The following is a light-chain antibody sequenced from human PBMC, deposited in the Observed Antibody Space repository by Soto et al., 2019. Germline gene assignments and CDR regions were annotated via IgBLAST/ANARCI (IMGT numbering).Light chain of an antibody. CDR2: AAS. CDR1: QGISNY. Sequence: DIQMTQSPSSLSVPVGDRVTITCRASQGISNYLAWYQQKPGKVPKLLIYAASTLQSGVPSRFSGSGSGTDFTLTISSLQPEDVATYYCQKYNSAPMYTFGQGTKLEIK. V-gene: IGKV1-27*01. CDR3: QKYNSAPMYT. J-gene: IGKJ2*01.